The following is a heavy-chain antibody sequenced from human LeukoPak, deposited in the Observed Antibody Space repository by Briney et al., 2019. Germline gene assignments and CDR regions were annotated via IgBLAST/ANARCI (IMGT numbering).Heavy chain of an antibody. Sequence: SETLSLTCAVYGGSFGGYYWSWIRQPPGKGLEWIGEINHSGSTNYNPSLKSRVTISVDTSKNQFSLKLSSVTAADTAVYYCAREPLDGYNDYWGQGTLVTVSS. D-gene: IGHD5-24*01. CDR2: INHSGST. V-gene: IGHV4-34*01. CDR3: AREPLDGYNDY. J-gene: IGHJ4*02. CDR1: GGSFGGYY.